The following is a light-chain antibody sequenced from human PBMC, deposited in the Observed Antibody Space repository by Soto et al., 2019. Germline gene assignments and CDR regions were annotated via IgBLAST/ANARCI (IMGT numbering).Light chain of an antibody. CDR1: TSNIGNNY. CDR2: RND. Sequence: QSVLTQPPSASGTPGQRVTISCSGSTSNIGNNYAYWYQQLPGTAPKLLIYRNDQRPSGVPDRFSGSKSGTSGSLVISGRRSEDEADYYCAAWDDSLSGVVFGGGTKLTVL. CDR3: AAWDDSLSGVV. V-gene: IGLV1-47*01. J-gene: IGLJ2*01.